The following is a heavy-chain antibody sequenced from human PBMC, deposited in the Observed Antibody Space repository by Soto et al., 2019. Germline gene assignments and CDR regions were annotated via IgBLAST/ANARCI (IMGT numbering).Heavy chain of an antibody. CDR2: INPNSGGT. Sequence: ASVKVSCKASGYTFTGYYIHWVRQAPGQGLEWMGWINPNSGGTNYAQKFQGWVTMTRDTSISTAYVELSRLRSDDTAVYYCARDNWNYYNWFDPWGQGTLVTVSS. D-gene: IGHD1-7*01. CDR1: GYTFTGYY. J-gene: IGHJ5*02. CDR3: ARDNWNYYNWFDP. V-gene: IGHV1-2*04.